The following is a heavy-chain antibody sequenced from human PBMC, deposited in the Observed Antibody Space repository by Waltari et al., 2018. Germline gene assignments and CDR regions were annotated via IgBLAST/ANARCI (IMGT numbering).Heavy chain of an antibody. CDR2: INPSGGST. CDR1: GYTFTSYY. J-gene: IGHJ4*02. D-gene: IGHD3-22*01. V-gene: IGHV1-46*01. CDR3: ARTDSSGYYDY. Sequence: QVQLVQSGAEVKKPGASVKVSCKASGYTFTSYYMHWVRQAPGQGLEWMGIINPSGGSTSYAQKSQGRVTMTRDTSTSTVYMELSSLRSEDTAVYYCARTDSSGYYDYWGQGTLVTVSS.